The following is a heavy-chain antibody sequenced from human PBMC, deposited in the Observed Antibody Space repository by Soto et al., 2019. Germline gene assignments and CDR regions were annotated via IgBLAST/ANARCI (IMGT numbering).Heavy chain of an antibody. J-gene: IGHJ6*02. CDR3: AKDLGLRFGEYGMDV. CDR2: ISYDGSNK. D-gene: IGHD3-10*01. CDR1: GFTFSSYG. V-gene: IGHV3-30*18. Sequence: QVQLVESGGGVVQPVRSLRLSCAAFGFTFSSYGMHWVRQAPGKGLEWVAVISYDGSNKYYADSVKGRFTISRDNSKNTLYLQMNSLRAEDTAVYYCAKDLGLRFGEYGMDVWGQGTTVTVSS.